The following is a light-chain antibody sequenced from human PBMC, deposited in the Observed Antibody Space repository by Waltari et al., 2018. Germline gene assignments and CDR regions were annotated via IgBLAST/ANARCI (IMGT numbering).Light chain of an antibody. CDR2: EVS. Sequence: HSALTQPPSASGSPGQSVTISCTGTGSGGSVSWYQQLPGKAPKLLIYEVSKRPSGVPDRFSGAKSGNTASLTVSGLQAEDEGDYYCSSDAVSNNFYDFGSGTKVTVL. V-gene: IGLV2-8*01. J-gene: IGLJ1*01. CDR3: SSDAVSNNFYD. CDR1: GSGGS.